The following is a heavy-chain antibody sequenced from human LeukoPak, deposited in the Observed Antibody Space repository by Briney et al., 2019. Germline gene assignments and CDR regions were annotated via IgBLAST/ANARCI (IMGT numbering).Heavy chain of an antibody. CDR3: ARGARGVIHQRFDY. V-gene: IGHV3-48*03. Sequence: GGSLRLSCAASGFTFSSYEMNWVRQAPGKGLEWVSYISSSGSTIYYADSVKGRFTISRDNAKNSLYLQMNSLRAEDTAVYYCARGARGVIHQRFDYWGQGTLVTVSS. CDR2: ISSSGSTI. J-gene: IGHJ4*02. D-gene: IGHD3-10*01. CDR1: GFTFSSYE.